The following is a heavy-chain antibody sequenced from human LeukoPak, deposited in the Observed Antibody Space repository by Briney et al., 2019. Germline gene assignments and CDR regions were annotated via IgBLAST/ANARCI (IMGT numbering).Heavy chain of an antibody. V-gene: IGHV3-23*01. D-gene: IGHD5-12*01. J-gene: IGHJ5*02. Sequence: GGSLRLSCAASGFTFSSSAMSWVRQAPGKGLEWVSSISGSGSGGSTYYADSVKGRFTISRDNSKNTLYLQMNSLIAEDTAVYYCAKPPGLRRLDPWGQGTLVTVSS. CDR2: ISGSGSGGST. CDR1: GFTFSSSA. CDR3: AKPPGLRRLDP.